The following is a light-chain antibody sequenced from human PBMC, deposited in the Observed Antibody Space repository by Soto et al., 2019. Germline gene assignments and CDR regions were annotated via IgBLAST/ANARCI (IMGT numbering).Light chain of an antibody. V-gene: IGLV2-14*01. J-gene: IGLJ1*01. CDR1: SSDVGAYNH. CDR3: NSHTISNTRV. Sequence: SALTQPAAVSASAGQSITISCTGTSSDVGAYNHVSWYQHHPGKAPKLMIYDVSNRPSGVSNRFSGSKSGYTASLTISGLLAEDEADYYCNSHTISNTRVFGTGTKVTVL. CDR2: DVS.